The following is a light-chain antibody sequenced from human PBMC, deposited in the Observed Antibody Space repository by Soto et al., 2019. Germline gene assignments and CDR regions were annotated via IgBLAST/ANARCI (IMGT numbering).Light chain of an antibody. CDR2: GNS. CDR1: SSNIGAGYD. Sequence: QSVLTQPPSVSGAPGQRVTISCTGSSSNIGAGYDVHWYQQLPGTAPKLLIYGNSNRPSGVPDRFSGSKSGTSASLAITGLQAADEAHYYCQSYDSSLSARYVFGPGTKLTVL. V-gene: IGLV1-40*01. CDR3: QSYDSSLSARYV. J-gene: IGLJ1*01.